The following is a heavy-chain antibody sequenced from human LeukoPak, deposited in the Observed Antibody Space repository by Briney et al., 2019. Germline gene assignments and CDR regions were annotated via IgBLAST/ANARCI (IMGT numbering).Heavy chain of an antibody. Sequence: SETLSLTCTVSGGSISSYYWSWIRQPPGKGLEWIGYIFSSGTTYYNPSLKSRVTIALDTSENQFSLKLSSVTAADTAVYFCARDRTGYFFADWGQGTLVTVSS. J-gene: IGHJ4*02. CDR3: ARDRTGYFFAD. V-gene: IGHV4-59*06. D-gene: IGHD3-10*01. CDR2: IFSSGTT. CDR1: GGSISSYY.